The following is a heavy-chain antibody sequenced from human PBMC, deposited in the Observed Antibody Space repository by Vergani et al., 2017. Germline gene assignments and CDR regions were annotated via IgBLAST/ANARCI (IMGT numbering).Heavy chain of an antibody. J-gene: IGHJ6*02. CDR3: ARDRGIVGATTGGMDV. D-gene: IGHD1-26*01. CDR1: GGSISSYY. V-gene: IGHV4-59*01. Sequence: QLQLQESGPGLVKPSETLSLICTVSGGSISSYYWSWIRQPPGKGLEWIGYIYYSGSTNYNPSLKSRVTISVDTSKNQFSLKLSSVTAADTAVYYCARDRGIVGATTGGMDVWGQGTTVTVSS. CDR2: IYYSGST.